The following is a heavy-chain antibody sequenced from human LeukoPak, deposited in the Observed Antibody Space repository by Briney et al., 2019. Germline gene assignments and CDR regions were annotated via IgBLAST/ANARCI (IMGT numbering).Heavy chain of an antibody. CDR2: ISGNSAGTT. CDR3: AKIGHDWGGADF. Sequence: GGSLRLSCAASGFTFSISPMTWVSQAPGEWLGWVSSISGNSAGTTYYADSVKGRFTISKDSTKNTLFLQMNSLGAEDTALYFSAKIGHDWGGADFWGQGTLVTVSS. J-gene: IGHJ4*02. V-gene: IGHV3-23*01. CDR1: GFTFSISP. D-gene: IGHD2-21*01.